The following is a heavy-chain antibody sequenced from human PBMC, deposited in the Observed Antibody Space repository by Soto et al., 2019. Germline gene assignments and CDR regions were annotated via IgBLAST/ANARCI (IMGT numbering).Heavy chain of an antibody. Sequence: XQALSLTCAISGDSVSSNSAACNWIRHSPSRGLEWLGRTYYRSKWYNDYAVSVKSRITINPDTSKNQFSLQLNSVTPEDTAVYYCARDRWELLLDYFDYWGQGTLVTVSS. CDR1: GDSVSSNSAA. J-gene: IGHJ4*02. CDR2: TYYRSKWYN. D-gene: IGHD1-26*01. CDR3: ARDRWELLLDYFDY. V-gene: IGHV6-1*01.